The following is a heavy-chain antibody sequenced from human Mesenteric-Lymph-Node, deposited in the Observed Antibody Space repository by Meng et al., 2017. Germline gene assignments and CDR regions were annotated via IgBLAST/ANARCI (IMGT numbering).Heavy chain of an antibody. CDR1: GFTFSSYS. CDR3: ARDHREGDSSGSDAFDI. D-gene: IGHD3-22*01. Sequence: GESLKISCAASGFTFSSYSMNWVRQAPGKGLEWVSSISSSSSYIYYADSVKGRFTISRDNAKNSLYLQMNSLRAEDTAVYYCARDHREGDSSGSDAFDIWGQGTMVTVSS. CDR2: ISSSSSYI. V-gene: IGHV3-21*01. J-gene: IGHJ3*02.